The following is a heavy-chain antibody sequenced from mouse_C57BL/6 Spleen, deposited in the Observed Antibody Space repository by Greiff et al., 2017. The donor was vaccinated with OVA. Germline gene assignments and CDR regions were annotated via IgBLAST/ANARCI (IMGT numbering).Heavy chain of an antibody. V-gene: IGHV5-17*01. J-gene: IGHJ2*01. CDR1: GFTFSDYG. D-gene: IGHD1-1*01. CDR3: ARRDGSSYFDY. Sequence: EVKLVESGGGLVKPGGSLKLSCAASGFTFSDYGMHWVRQAPEQGLEWVAYISSGSSTIYYADTVKGRFTISRDNAKNTLFLQMTSLRSEDTAMYYCARRDGSSYFDYWGQGTTLTVSS. CDR2: ISSGSSTI.